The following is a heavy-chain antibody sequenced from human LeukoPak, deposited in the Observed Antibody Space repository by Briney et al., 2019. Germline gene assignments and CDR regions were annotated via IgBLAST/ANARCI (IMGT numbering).Heavy chain of an antibody. D-gene: IGHD3-3*01. CDR3: ARLNSPPTYYDFWSGYYSPYYFDY. Sequence: ASVKVSCKASGYTFTSYGISWVRQAPGQGLEWMGWISAYNGNTNYAQKLQRRVTMTTDTSTSTAYMELRSLRSDDTAVYYCARLNSPPTYYDFWSGYYSPYYFDYWGQGTLVTVSS. J-gene: IGHJ4*02. V-gene: IGHV1-18*01. CDR1: GYTFTSYG. CDR2: ISAYNGNT.